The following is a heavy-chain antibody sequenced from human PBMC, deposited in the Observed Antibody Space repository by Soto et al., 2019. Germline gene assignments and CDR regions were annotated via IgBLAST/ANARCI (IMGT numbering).Heavy chain of an antibody. Sequence: ASVKVSCKASGYTFTSYGISWVRQAPGQGLEWMGWISAYNGNTNYAQKLQGRVTMTTDTSTSTAYMELRSLRSDDTAVYYCARGDYYDFWSGLDSSFDYWGQGTLVTVSS. CDR3: ARGDYYDFWSGLDSSFDY. D-gene: IGHD3-3*01. CDR1: GYTFTSYG. CDR2: ISAYNGNT. J-gene: IGHJ4*02. V-gene: IGHV1-18*01.